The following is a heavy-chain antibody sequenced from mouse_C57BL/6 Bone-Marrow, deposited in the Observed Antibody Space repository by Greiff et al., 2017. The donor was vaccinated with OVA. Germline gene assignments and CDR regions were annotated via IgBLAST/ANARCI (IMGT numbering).Heavy chain of an antibody. CDR2: IDPANGNT. J-gene: IGHJ3*01. V-gene: IGHV14-3*01. CDR3: ARRGIYGYDGEASWFAY. D-gene: IGHD2-2*01. CDR1: GFNIKNTY. Sequence: VQLQQSVAELVRPGASVKLSCTASGFNIKNTYMHWVKQRPEQGLEWIGRIDPANGNTKYAPKFQGKATITADTSSNTAYLQLSSLTSEDTAIYYCARRGIYGYDGEASWFAYWGQGTLVTVSA.